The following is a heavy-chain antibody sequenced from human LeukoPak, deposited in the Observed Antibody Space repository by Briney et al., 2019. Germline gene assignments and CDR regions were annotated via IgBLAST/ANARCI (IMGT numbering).Heavy chain of an antibody. CDR1: GFTSSSYS. D-gene: IGHD6-19*01. Sequence: GGPLRLSCAASGFTSSSYSMNWVRQAPGKGLEWVSSISSSSSYIYYADSVKGRFTISRDNAKNSLYLQMNSLRAEDTAVYYCAREPAIAVANRVYWGQGTLVTVSS. CDR2: ISSSSSYI. J-gene: IGHJ4*02. CDR3: AREPAIAVANRVY. V-gene: IGHV3-21*01.